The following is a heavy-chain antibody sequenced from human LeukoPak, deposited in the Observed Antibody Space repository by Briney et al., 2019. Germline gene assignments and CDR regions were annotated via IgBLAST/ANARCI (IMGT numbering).Heavy chain of an antibody. CDR1: GYTFTGYY. V-gene: IGHV1-2*02. J-gene: IGHJ3*02. CDR2: INPNSGGT. D-gene: IGHD5-18*01. CDR3: ASFKWIQLWENAFDI. Sequence: GASVKVSCKASGYTFTGYYMYWVRQAPGQGLEWMGWINPNSGGTNYAQKFQGRVTMTRDTSISTAYMELSRLRSDDTAVYYCASFKWIQLWENAFDIWGQGTMVTVSS.